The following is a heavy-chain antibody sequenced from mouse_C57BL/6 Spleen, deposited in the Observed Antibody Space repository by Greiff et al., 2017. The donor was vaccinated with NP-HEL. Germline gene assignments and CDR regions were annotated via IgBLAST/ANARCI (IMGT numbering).Heavy chain of an antibody. CDR3: TRSYYSNFPFAY. CDR2: IDPETGGT. V-gene: IGHV1-15*01. CDR1: GYTFTDYE. Sequence: VQLQQSGAELVRPGASVTLSCKASGYTFTDYEMHWVKQTPVHGLECIGAIDPETGGTAYNQKFKGKAILTADKSSSTAYMELRSLTSEDSAVYYCTRSYYSNFPFAYWGQGTLVTVSA. J-gene: IGHJ3*01. D-gene: IGHD2-5*01.